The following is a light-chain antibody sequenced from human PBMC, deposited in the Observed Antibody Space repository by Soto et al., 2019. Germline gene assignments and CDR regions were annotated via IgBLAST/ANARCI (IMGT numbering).Light chain of an antibody. J-gene: IGLJ1*01. V-gene: IGLV2-8*01. Sequence: QSVLTQPPSASGSPGQSVTISCTGTSGDVGCYNYVSWYQQHPGKAPKLMIFEVSERPSGVPDRFSASKSGNTASLTVSGLQAEDEADYYCSSYAGSNNYVFGTGTKVTVL. CDR3: SSYAGSNNYV. CDR1: SGDVGCYNY. CDR2: EVS.